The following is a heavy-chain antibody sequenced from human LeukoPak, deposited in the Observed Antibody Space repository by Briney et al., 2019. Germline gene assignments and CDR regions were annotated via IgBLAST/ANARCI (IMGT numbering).Heavy chain of an antibody. CDR2: FDPEDGET. V-gene: IGHV1-24*01. D-gene: IGHD3-3*01. J-gene: IGHJ3*02. Sequence: ASVKVSCKVSGYTGIELSMHWVRQAPGIGLEWMGGFDPEDGETIYAQKFQGRVTMTEDTSTDTAYMELSSLTSEDTAVYYCATHTIFGVVTYAFHIWGRGTLVTVSS. CDR1: GYTGIELS. CDR3: ATHTIFGVVTYAFHI.